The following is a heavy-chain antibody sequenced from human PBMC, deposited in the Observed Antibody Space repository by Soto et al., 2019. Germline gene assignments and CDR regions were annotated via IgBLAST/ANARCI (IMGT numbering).Heavy chain of an antibody. D-gene: IGHD2-2*03. Sequence: SETLSLTCTVSGGSISRLYWSWLRQSPGKGLEWIGNVFYTGTTNYNPSLQSRVTMSIDTSKNQFSLELTSMTAADAAVYYCARKMDYLFYFDSWGPGTLVTVSS. CDR2: VFYTGTT. CDR1: GGSISRLY. V-gene: IGHV4-59*01. CDR3: ARKMDYLFYFDS. J-gene: IGHJ4*02.